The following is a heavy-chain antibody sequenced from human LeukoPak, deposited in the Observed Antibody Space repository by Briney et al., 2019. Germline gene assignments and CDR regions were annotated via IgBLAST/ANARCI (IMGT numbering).Heavy chain of an antibody. D-gene: IGHD3-22*01. CDR1: GITLSNYW. Sequence: GSLRLSCAGSGITLSNYWMSWIRQAPGKGLEWVGNIKQDGSEKYFVDSLRGRFTISRDNAKNSLFLQMNSLRAEDTAVYYCARVDYYDSSGYLSAFDIWGQGTMVTVSS. J-gene: IGHJ3*02. CDR3: ARVDYYDSSGYLSAFDI. CDR2: IKQDGSEK. V-gene: IGHV3-7*05.